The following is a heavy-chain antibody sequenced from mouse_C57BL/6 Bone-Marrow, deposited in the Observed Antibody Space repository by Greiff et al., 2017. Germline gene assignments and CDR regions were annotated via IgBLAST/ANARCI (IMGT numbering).Heavy chain of an antibody. V-gene: IGHV1-82*01. CDR3: AERDSSGYRVYFDY. J-gene: IGHJ2*01. CDR1: GYAFSSSW. D-gene: IGHD3-2*02. Sequence: QVQLQQSGPELVKPGASVKISCKASGYAFSSSWMNWVKQRPGKGLEWIGRIYPGDGDTNYNGKFKGKATLTADKSSSTAYMQLSSLTSEDSAVYFCAERDSSGYRVYFDYWGQGTTLTVSS. CDR2: IYPGDGDT.